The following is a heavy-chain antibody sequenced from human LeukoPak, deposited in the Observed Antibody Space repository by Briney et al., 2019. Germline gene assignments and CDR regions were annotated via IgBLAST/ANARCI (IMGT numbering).Heavy chain of an antibody. J-gene: IGHJ4*02. V-gene: IGHV3-23*01. CDR1: GFTFSSFA. Sequence: TWGSLRLSGAASGFTFSSFAMGWVRQVPGKGLECVSAISGRGDTTYYADSVKGRFTISRDNSKNTLYLQMNSLRAEDTAVYSCPKDRTTGGQWLLHYWGQGTLVTVSS. CDR3: PKDRTTGGQWLLHY. CDR2: ISGRGDTT. D-gene: IGHD5-12*01.